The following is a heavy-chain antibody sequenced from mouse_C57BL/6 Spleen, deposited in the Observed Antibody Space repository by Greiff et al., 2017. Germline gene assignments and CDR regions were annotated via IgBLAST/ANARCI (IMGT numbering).Heavy chain of an antibody. V-gene: IGHV1-52*01. D-gene: IGHD4-1*01. Sequence: VQLQQPGAELVRPGSSVKLSCKASGYTFTSYWMHWVKQRPIQGLEWIGNIDPSDSETHYNQKFKDKATLTVDKSSSTAYMQLSSLTSEDSAVYYCARWGVNWDGGDYGGQGTTRTVS. J-gene: IGHJ2*01. CDR2: IDPSDSET. CDR3: ARWGVNWDGGDY. CDR1: GYTFTSYW.